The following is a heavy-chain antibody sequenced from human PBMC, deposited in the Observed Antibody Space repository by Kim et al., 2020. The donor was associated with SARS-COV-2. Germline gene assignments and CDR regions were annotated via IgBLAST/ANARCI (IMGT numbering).Heavy chain of an antibody. CDR1: GYTFTSYD. D-gene: IGHD2-21*01. CDR3: ARGHLKSIVVVIAPRPYYYYMDV. Sequence: ASVKVSCKASGYTFTSYDINWVRQATGQGLEWMGWMNPNSGNTGYAQKFQGGVTMTRNTSISTAYMELSSLRSDDTAVYYCARGHLKSIVVVIAPRPYYYYMDVWGKGTTVTVSS. J-gene: IGHJ6*03. CDR2: MNPNSGNT. V-gene: IGHV1-8*01.